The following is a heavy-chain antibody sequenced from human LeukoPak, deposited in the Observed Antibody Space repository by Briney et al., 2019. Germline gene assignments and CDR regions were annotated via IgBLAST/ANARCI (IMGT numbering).Heavy chain of an antibody. Sequence: GRSLRLSCAATGFTFSSYWMHWVRQDPGKGLVWVSRINSDGSSTRYADSVKGRFTISRDNAKNTLYLQMNSLRAEDTAVYYCARDLGYSGRPNDYWGQGTLVTVSS. J-gene: IGHJ4*02. V-gene: IGHV3-74*01. CDR1: GFTFSSYW. CDR2: INSDGSST. D-gene: IGHD5-18*01. CDR3: ARDLGYSGRPNDY.